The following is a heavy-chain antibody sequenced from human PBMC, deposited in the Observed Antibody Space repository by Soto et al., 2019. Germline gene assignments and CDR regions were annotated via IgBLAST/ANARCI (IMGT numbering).Heavy chain of an antibody. J-gene: IGHJ6*02. V-gene: IGHV1-46*01. Sequence: ASVKVSCKASGYTFTSYYMHWVRQAPGQGLEWMGIINPSGGSTSYAQKFQGRVTMTRDTSTSTVYMELSSLRSEDTAVYYCARDSIKVRGVHDDYGMDVWGQGTKVTVSS. D-gene: IGHD3-10*01. CDR3: ARDSIKVRGVHDDYGMDV. CDR2: INPSGGST. CDR1: GYTFTSYY.